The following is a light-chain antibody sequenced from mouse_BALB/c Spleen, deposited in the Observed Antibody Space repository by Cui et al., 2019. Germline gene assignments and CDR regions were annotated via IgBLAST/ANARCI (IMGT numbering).Light chain of an antibody. V-gene: IGKV6-23*01. Sequence: DIVMTQSHKFMSTSVGDRVSITCKASQDVGTAVAWYQQIPGQSPTLLIEGESTRQRGVADGFTGSGSGTDFTLTISNVQSEDLADYFCQQYSSYPLTFGGGTKLEIK. CDR3: QQYSSYPLT. CDR1: QDVGTA. J-gene: IGKJ2*01. CDR2: GES.